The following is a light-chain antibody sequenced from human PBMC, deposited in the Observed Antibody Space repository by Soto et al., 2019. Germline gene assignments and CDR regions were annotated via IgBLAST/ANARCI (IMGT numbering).Light chain of an antibody. J-gene: IGLJ1*01. CDR2: EVI. CDR1: SSDVGGYNY. CDR3: SSYTSSSTLV. Sequence: QSALTQPASVSGSPGQSSTISCTGTSSDVGGYNYVSWYQQHPGEAPKLMIYEVINRPSGVSNRFSGSKSGNTASLTISGLQAEDEADYYCSSYTSSSTLVFGTGTKVTVL. V-gene: IGLV2-14*01.